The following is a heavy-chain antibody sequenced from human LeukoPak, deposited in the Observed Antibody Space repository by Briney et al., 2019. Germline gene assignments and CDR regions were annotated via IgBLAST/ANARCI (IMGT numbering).Heavy chain of an antibody. Sequence: HSGRSLRLSCAASGFTFSSYGMHWVRQAPGKGLEWVAVIWYDGSNKYYADSVKGRFTISRDNSKNTLYLQMNSLGAEDTAVYYCARDPQLWPRGYFDYWGQGTLVTVSS. V-gene: IGHV3-33*01. CDR3: ARDPQLWPRGYFDY. J-gene: IGHJ4*02. D-gene: IGHD5-18*01. CDR1: GFTFSSYG. CDR2: IWYDGSNK.